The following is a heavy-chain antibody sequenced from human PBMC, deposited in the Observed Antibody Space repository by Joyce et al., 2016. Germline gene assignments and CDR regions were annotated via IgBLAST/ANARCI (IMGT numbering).Heavy chain of an antibody. CDR1: GFTFANFW. D-gene: IGHD5-12*01. CDR3: VRDHYTSGFG. V-gene: IGHV3-74*03. Sequence: DVQLVESGGGSVQPGGSLRLSCAVSGFTFANFWMHWVRQSPGKGLVWISKVHPHGTTRTYADSVKGRFTISRDNAKNTLYLQMNNLRTEDTAVYFCVRDHYTSGFGWGQGTLVTVSS. J-gene: IGHJ4*02. CDR2: VHPHGTTR.